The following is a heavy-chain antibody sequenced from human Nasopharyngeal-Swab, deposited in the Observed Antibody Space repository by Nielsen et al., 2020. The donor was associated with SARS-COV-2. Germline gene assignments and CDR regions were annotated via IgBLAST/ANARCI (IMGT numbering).Heavy chain of an antibody. V-gene: IGHV1-2*06. D-gene: IGHD3-10*01. J-gene: IGHJ6*03. CDR2: INPNSGGT. CDR1: GYTFTSYY. Sequence: ASVKVSCKASGYTFTSYYMHWVRQAPGQGLEWMGRINPNSGGTNYAQKFQGRVTMTRDTSISTAYMELSRLRSDDTAVYYCARDLMYYYGSGSSPFYMDVWCKGTTVTVAS. CDR3: ARDLMYYYGSGSSPFYMDV.